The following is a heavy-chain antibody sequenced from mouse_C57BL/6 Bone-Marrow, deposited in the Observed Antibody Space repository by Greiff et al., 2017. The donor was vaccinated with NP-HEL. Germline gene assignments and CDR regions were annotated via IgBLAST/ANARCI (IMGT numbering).Heavy chain of an antibody. V-gene: IGHV1-52*01. CDR3: ARSRWLPWYFDV. D-gene: IGHD2-3*01. J-gene: IGHJ1*03. Sequence: QVQLQQPGAELVRPGSSVKLSCKASGYTFTSYWMHWVKQRPIQGLEWIGNIDPSDSETHYNQKFKDKATLTVDKSSTTAYMQLSSLTSEDSAVYYCARSRWLPWYFDVWDTGTTVTVSS. CDR1: GYTFTSYW. CDR2: IDPSDSET.